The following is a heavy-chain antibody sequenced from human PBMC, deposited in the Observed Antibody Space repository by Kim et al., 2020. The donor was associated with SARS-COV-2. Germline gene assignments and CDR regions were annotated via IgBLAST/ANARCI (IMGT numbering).Heavy chain of an antibody. J-gene: IGHJ5*02. D-gene: IGHD3-10*01. CDR3: ATGFGELEGGFDP. Sequence: ADSVKGRCTISRDNSKNTLYLQMNSLRAEDTAVYYCATGFGELEGGFDPWGQGTLVTVAS. V-gene: IGHV3-23*01.